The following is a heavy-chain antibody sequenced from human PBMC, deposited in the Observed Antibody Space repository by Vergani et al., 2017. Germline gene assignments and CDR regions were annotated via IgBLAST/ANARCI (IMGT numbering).Heavy chain of an antibody. V-gene: IGHV4-61*02. CDR3: ARETIIMIVVR. CDR2: IYTSGST. Sequence: QLQLQESGSGLVKPSQTLSLTCAVSGGSISSGGYYWSWIRQPAGKGLEWIGRIYTSGSTNYNPSLQSRVTMSVDTSKNQFSLKLSSVTAADTAVYYCARETIIMIVVRWGQGTLVTVSS. CDR1: GGSISSGGYY. J-gene: IGHJ4*02. D-gene: IGHD3-22*01.